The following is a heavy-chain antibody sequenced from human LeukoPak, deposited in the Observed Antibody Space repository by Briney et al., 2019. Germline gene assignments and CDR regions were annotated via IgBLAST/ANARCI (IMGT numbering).Heavy chain of an antibody. Sequence: SETLSLTCAVSGGAFSGFYWSWIRQPPGKGLEWIGEISHVGDTNYNPSLKSRVTISVDTSKNQFSLKLSSVTAADTAVYYCARGGGYCSSTSCYHFDYWGQGTLVTVSS. D-gene: IGHD2-2*01. CDR1: GGAFSGFY. CDR2: ISHVGDT. J-gene: IGHJ4*02. V-gene: IGHV4-34*01. CDR3: ARGGGYCSSTSCYHFDY.